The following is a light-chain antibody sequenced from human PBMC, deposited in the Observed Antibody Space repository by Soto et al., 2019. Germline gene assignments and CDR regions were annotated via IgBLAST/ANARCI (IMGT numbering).Light chain of an antibody. CDR2: DVS. V-gene: IGLV2-14*01. Sequence: QSVLTQPASVSGSPGQSITISCTGTSSDVGGYNYVSWYQQHPGEATKLMIYDVSNRPSGVSNRFSGSKSGNTASLTISGLQAEDEADYYCSSYTSSSTYGFGTGTKVTVL. CDR3: SSYTSSSTYG. J-gene: IGLJ1*01. CDR1: SSDVGGYNY.